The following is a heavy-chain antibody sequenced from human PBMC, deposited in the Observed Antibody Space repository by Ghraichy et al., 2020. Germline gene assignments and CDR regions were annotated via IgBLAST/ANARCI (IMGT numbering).Heavy chain of an antibody. CDR2: VYHSGST. Sequence: ETLSLTCGVSGYSISSGYYWGWIRQPPGKGLEWIGSVYHSGSTYYNPSLKSRVTISVDTSKNQFSLKLSSVTAADTAVYYCARGISTTGTDYWGQGTLVTVSS. D-gene: IGHD1-1*01. CDR3: ARGISTTGTDY. CDR1: GYSISSGYY. V-gene: IGHV4-38-2*01. J-gene: IGHJ4*02.